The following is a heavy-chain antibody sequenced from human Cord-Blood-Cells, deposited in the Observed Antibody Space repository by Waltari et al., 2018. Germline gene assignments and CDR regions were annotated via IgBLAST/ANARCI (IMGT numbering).Heavy chain of an antibody. CDR3: ASSYCGGDCYYFDY. Sequence: EVQLVESGGGLVQPGGSLRLSCAASGFTFSSYWMHWVRQAPGKGLVCVSRITSDGGSTSYADSVNGRFTISRDNAKNTLYLQMNSLRAEDTAVYYCASSYCGGDCYYFDYWGQGTLVTVSS. CDR1: GFTFSSYW. D-gene: IGHD2-21*01. CDR2: ITSDGGST. J-gene: IGHJ4*02. V-gene: IGHV3-74*01.